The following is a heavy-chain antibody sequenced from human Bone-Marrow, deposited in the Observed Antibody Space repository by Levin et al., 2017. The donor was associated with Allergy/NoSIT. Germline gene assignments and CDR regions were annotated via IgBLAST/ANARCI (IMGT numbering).Heavy chain of an antibody. J-gene: IGHJ5*02. D-gene: IGHD1-14*01. CDR2: IYPGDSAA. CDR3: AATSLDTWFDP. CDR1: GHRFNNYW. Sequence: KLGESLKISCKLSGHRFNNYWVAWVRQMPGKGLEWMGIIYPGDSAAKYSPSFQGQVTISADKSTYTAYLQWSSLKTSDTAIYYCAATSLDTWFDPWGQGTLVTVSS. V-gene: IGHV5-51*01.